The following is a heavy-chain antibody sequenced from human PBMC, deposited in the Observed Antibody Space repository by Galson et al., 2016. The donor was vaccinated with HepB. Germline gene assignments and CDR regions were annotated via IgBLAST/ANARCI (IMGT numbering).Heavy chain of an antibody. CDR1: GNTFTSYD. V-gene: IGHV1-8*01. CDR3: ARVSGSSWYYRDIYAFDI. J-gene: IGHJ3*02. CDR2: MNPNSGNT. Sequence: SVKVSCKASGNTFTSYDINWVRQAAGQGLEWMGWMNPNSGNTGYAQTFQGRVTMTRNTSISTPYMELRSLRSEDTAVYYYARVSGSSWYYRDIYAFDIWGQGTMVTVSS. D-gene: IGHD6-13*01.